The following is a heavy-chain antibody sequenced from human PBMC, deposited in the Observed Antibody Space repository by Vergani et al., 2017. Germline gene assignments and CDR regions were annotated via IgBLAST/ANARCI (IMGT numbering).Heavy chain of an antibody. D-gene: IGHD3-10*01. J-gene: IGHJ6*02. CDR2: IYHSGDT. CDR1: GYSISSGYY. V-gene: IGHV4-38-2*01. Sequence: QVQLQESGPGLVKPSETLSLTCAVSGYSISSGYYWGWIRQPPGKGLEWIGSIYHSGDTNYNSSLKSRVSISIVSSSKFSLSLNSVTAADTAIYHCARHRGSGGFFPSSYFYGMDVWGHGTTVTVSS. CDR3: ARHRGSGGFFPSSYFYGMDV.